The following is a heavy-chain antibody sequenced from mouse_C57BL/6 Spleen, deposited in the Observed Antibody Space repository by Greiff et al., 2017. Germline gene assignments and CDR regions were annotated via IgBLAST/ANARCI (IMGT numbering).Heavy chain of an antibody. Sequence: EVKLMESGGGLVQPGGSLSLSCAASGFTFTDYYMSWVRQPPGKALEWLGFIRNKANGYTTEYSASVKGRFTISIDNSQSILYLQMNALGAEDRATKYCASFYSPIDYWGRGTSVTVSS. D-gene: IGHD2-1*01. J-gene: IGHJ4*01. V-gene: IGHV7-3*01. CDR1: GFTFTDYY. CDR3: ASFYSPIDY. CDR2: IRNKANGYTT.